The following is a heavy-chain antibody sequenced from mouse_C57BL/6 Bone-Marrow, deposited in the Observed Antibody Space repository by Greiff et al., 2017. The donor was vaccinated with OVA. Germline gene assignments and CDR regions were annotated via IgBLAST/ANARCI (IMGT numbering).Heavy chain of an antibody. V-gene: IGHV1-61*01. Sequence: VQLQQPGAELVRPGSSVKLSCKASGYTFTSYRMDWVKQRPGQGLEWIGNIYPSDSETHYNQKFQDKATLTVDKSSSTAYMQLSSLTSEDSAVYYCARGDFPWYFDVWGTGTTVTVSS. CDR2: IYPSDSET. D-gene: IGHD3-3*01. CDR1: GYTFTSYR. J-gene: IGHJ1*03. CDR3: ARGDFPWYFDV.